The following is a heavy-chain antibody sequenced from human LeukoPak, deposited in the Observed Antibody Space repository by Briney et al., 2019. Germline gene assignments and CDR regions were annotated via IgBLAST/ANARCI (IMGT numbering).Heavy chain of an antibody. Sequence: SETLSLTCTVSGGSISSSSYYWGWIRQPPGKGLEWIGSIYYSGSTYYNPSLKSRVTISVDTSKNQFSLKLSSVTAADTAVYYCARGGYDYDFWSGYYYWGQGTLVTVSS. V-gene: IGHV4-39*07. CDR2: IYYSGST. CDR1: GGSISSSSYY. J-gene: IGHJ4*02. CDR3: ARGGYDYDFWSGYYY. D-gene: IGHD3-3*01.